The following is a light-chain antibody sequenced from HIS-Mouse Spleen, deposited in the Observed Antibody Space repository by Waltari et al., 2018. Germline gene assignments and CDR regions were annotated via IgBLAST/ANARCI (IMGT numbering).Light chain of an antibody. Sequence: SYELTQPPSVSVSPGQTASITCSGDNLGHKYACWYQQKPGQSPVLVIYQDSKRPSGIPERFSGSNSGNTATLTISGTQAMDEADYYCQAWDSSTVVFGGGTKLTVL. CDR3: QAWDSSTVV. CDR1: NLGHKY. J-gene: IGLJ2*01. CDR2: QDS. V-gene: IGLV3-1*01.